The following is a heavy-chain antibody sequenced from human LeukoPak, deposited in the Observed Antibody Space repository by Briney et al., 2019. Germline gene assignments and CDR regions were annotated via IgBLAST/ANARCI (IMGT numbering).Heavy chain of an antibody. Sequence: GSLRLSCAASGFTFSSYGMHWVRQAPGKGLEWVAVIWYDGSNKYYADSVKGRFTISRDNSKNTLYLQMNSLRAEDTAVYYCARDARGSYDFWSGYQYYYYGMDVWGQGTTVTVSS. D-gene: IGHD3-3*01. V-gene: IGHV3-33*01. J-gene: IGHJ6*02. CDR3: ARDARGSYDFWSGYQYYYYGMDV. CDR2: IWYDGSNK. CDR1: GFTFSSYG.